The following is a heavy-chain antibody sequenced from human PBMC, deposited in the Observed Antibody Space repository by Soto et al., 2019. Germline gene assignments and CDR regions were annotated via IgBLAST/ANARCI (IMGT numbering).Heavy chain of an antibody. CDR1: GGSISSYY. J-gene: IGHJ3*02. D-gene: IGHD3-10*01. CDR2: ISDSGST. Sequence: QVHLQESGPGLVKPSETLSLTCTVSGGSISSYYWSWIRQPPGKGLEWIGYISDSGSTYYNPSLKGRVTISLDTSKNQFSLKLSSVTAADTAVYYCARDPGPYYYGSGAFHDAFDIWGQGTMVTVSS. CDR3: ARDPGPYYYGSGAFHDAFDI. V-gene: IGHV4-59*01.